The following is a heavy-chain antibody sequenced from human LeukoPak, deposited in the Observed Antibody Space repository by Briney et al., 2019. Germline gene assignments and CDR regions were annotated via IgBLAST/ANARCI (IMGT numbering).Heavy chain of an antibody. CDR2: INHSGST. Sequence: SETLSLTCAVYGGSFSGYYWSWIRQPPGKGLEWIGEINHSGSTNYNPSLKSRVTISVDTSKNQFSLKLSSVTAADTAVYYCARGFGAAAGMGDAFDIWGQGTMVTVSS. J-gene: IGHJ3*02. CDR1: GGSFSGYY. V-gene: IGHV4-34*01. D-gene: IGHD6-13*01. CDR3: ARGFGAAAGMGDAFDI.